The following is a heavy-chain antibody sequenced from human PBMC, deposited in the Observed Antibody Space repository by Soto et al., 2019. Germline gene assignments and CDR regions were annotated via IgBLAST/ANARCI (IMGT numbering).Heavy chain of an antibody. V-gene: IGHV1-69*13. D-gene: IGHD6-19*01. J-gene: IGHJ4*02. CDR1: GGTFSSYA. CDR3: ASLYSSGWYVY. CDR2: IIPIFGTA. Sequence: GASVKVSCKASGGTFSSYAISWVRQAPGQGLEWMGGIIPIFGTANYAQKFQGRVTITADESTSTAYMELSSLRPEDTAVYYCASLYSSGWYVYWGQGTLVTVSS.